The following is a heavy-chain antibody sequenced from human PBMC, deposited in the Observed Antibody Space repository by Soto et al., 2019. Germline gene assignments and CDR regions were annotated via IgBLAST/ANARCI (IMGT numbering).Heavy chain of an antibody. D-gene: IGHD3-22*01. V-gene: IGHV3-23*01. CDR3: AKGPRPRIYSSGSNQPQY. CDR2: ISGSGGST. Sequence: PGGSLRLSCAASGFTFSSYAMSWVRQAPGKGLEWVSAISGSGGSTYYADSVKGRFTISRDNSKNTLYLQMNSLRAEDTAVYYCAKGPRPRIYSSGSNQPQYWGQGTLVTVSS. CDR1: GFTFSSYA. J-gene: IGHJ4*02.